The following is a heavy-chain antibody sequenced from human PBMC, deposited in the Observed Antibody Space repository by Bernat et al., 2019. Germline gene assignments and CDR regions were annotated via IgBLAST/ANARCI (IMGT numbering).Heavy chain of an antibody. V-gene: IGHV4-39*01. CDR3: ARLQWYYYDSSGYDAFDI. CDR1: GGSISSSSYY. J-gene: IGHJ3*02. Sequence: QLQLQESGPGLVKPSETLSLTCTVSGGSISSSSYYWGWIRQPPGKGLEWIGSIYYSGSTYYNPSLKSRVTISVDTSKNQFSLKLSSVTAADTAVYYCARLQWYYYDSSGYDAFDIWGQGTMVTVSS. CDR2: IYYSGST. D-gene: IGHD3-22*01.